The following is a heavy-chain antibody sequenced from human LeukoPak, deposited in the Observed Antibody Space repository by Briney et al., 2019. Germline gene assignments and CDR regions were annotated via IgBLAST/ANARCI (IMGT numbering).Heavy chain of an antibody. CDR3: SRESGAFLPFGY. CDR2: ISLRGHT. V-gene: IGHV4-4*02. J-gene: IGHJ4*01. CDR1: GGSISNSYW. Sequence: RSGSLSLTCTVSGGSISNSYWWSWVRQSPGQGLEWIGEISLRGHTNYNPSLQSRVTMSLDESKNPLSLDLACVTAADTAVYYCSRESGAFLPFGYWGQGTLVTV. D-gene: IGHD1-26*01.